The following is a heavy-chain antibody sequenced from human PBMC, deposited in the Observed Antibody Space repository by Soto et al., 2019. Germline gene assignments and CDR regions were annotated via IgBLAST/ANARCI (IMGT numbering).Heavy chain of an antibody. CDR2: ISYDGSNK. CDR3: AKTPLRFLEWLLPNYYYYGMDV. D-gene: IGHD3-3*01. V-gene: IGHV3-30*18. CDR1: GLTFSSYG. J-gene: IGHJ6*02. Sequence: GGSLRLSCAASGLTFSSYGMHWVRQAPGKGLEWVAVISYDGSNKYYADSVKGRFTISRDNSKNTLYLQMNSLRAEDTAVYYCAKTPLRFLEWLLPNYYYYGMDVWGQGTTVTVSS.